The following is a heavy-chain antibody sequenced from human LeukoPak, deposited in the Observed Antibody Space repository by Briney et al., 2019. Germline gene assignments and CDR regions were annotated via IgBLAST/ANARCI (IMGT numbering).Heavy chain of an antibody. CDR1: GGSISSSRYY. Sequence: SETLSLTCTVSGGSISSSRYYWGWIRQPPGKGLEWIGSIYYSGSTYYNPSLKSRVTISVDTSKNQFSLKLSSVTAADTAVYYCARHGPGVDTAMVMWLFDYWGQGTPVTVSS. D-gene: IGHD5-18*01. V-gene: IGHV4-39*01. CDR2: IYYSGST. CDR3: ARHGPGVDTAMVMWLFDY. J-gene: IGHJ4*02.